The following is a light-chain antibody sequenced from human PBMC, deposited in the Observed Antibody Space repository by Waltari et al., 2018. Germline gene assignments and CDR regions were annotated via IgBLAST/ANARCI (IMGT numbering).Light chain of an antibody. Sequence: QSALTQPPSASGSPGQSGTISCTGPSGDIGRHNFVSWYQQRPGKAPKLIIYELNKRPSGVPDRFTGSKSGNTASLTASGLQTEDEADYYCSSYAGDNSLAPDWVFGGGTTLTVL. V-gene: IGLV2-8*01. CDR3: SSYAGDNSLAPDWV. CDR2: ELN. J-gene: IGLJ3*02. CDR1: SGDIGRHNF.